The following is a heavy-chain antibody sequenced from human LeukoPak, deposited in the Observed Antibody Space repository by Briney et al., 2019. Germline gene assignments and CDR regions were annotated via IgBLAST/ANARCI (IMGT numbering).Heavy chain of an antibody. D-gene: IGHD3-10*01. Sequence: GGSLRLSCAASGFTVSSNYMSWVRQAPGEGLGWVSVIYSGGSTYYADSVKGRFTISRDNSKNTLYLQMNSLRAEDTAVYYCARGSYYGSGSFVDYWGQGTLVTVSS. J-gene: IGHJ4*02. CDR2: IYSGGST. CDR1: GFTVSSNY. V-gene: IGHV3-66*01. CDR3: ARGSYYGSGSFVDY.